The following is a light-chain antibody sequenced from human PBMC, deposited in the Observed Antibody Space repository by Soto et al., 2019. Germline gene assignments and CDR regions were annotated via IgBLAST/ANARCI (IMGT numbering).Light chain of an antibody. CDR2: GTS. J-gene: IGKJ5*01. Sequence: ETVLTQSPGTLSLSPGERATLSCRASQSVSSSSLAWYQQRPGQAPRLLIYGTSSRATGIPDRFSGSGSGTDFTLTISRLEPEDFAVYFCQRYGSSPLITFGQVTRLEI. V-gene: IGKV3-20*01. CDR3: QRYGSSPLIT. CDR1: QSVSSSS.